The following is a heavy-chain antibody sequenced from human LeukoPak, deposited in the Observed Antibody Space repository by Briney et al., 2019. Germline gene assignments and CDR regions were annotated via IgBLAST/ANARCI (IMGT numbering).Heavy chain of an antibody. J-gene: IGHJ5*02. Sequence: SVKVSCKASGYTFTGYYRHWVGQAPGQGREGMGWLHPNSGGTDDAHKFKGRGTKTRDTSISTVYMELRRLRSDDTAVYYCARDHDGWLQTYYYGSGSYRIKNWFDPWGQGTLVTVSS. V-gene: IGHV1-2*07. CDR1: GYTFTGYY. CDR3: ARDHDGWLQTYYYGSGSYRIKNWFDP. CDR2: LHPNSGGT. D-gene: IGHD3-10*01.